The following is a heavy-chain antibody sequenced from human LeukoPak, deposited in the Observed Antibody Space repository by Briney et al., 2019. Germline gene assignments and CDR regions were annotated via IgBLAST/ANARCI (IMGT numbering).Heavy chain of an antibody. J-gene: IGHJ1*01. CDR1: GFTFSSYA. V-gene: IGHV3-23*01. CDR2: ISGSGGST. D-gene: IGHD3-10*01. CDR3: AKMGAPGSKIGYFQH. Sequence: AGGSLRLSCAASGFTFSSYAMSWVRQAPGKGLEWVSAISGSGGSTYYADSVKGRFTISRDNSKNTLYLQMNSLRAEDTAVYYCAKMGAPGSKIGYFQHWGQGTLVTVSS.